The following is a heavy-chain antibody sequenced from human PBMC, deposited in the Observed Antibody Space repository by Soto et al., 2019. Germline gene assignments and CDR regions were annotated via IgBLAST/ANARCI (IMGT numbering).Heavy chain of an antibody. D-gene: IGHD1-26*01. V-gene: IGHV3-23*01. CDR1: GFTFGSYA. J-gene: IGHJ4*02. Sequence: EVQLLESGGGLVQPGGSLRLSCAASGFTFGSYAMSWVRQAPGKGLEWVSLVTYSAANTYYAGSVTGRFTISRDNSRNTLYLQMSSLTVEDTAVYYCATPSLSTGGYSSFDSWGRGTLVTVSS. CDR2: VTYSAANT. CDR3: ATPSLSTGGYSSFDS.